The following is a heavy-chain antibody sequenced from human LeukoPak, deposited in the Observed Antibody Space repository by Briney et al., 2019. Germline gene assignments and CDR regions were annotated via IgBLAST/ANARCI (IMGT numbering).Heavy chain of an antibody. CDR1: GYTFTSYD. Sequence: ASVKVSCKASGYTFTSYDINWVRQATGQWLEWMGWMNPNSGNTGYAQKFQGRVTMTRNTSISTAYMELSSLRSEDTAVYYCARGHQTYYDILTGYADFDYWGQGTLVTVSS. V-gene: IGHV1-8*01. D-gene: IGHD3-9*01. CDR2: MNPNSGNT. J-gene: IGHJ4*02. CDR3: ARGHQTYYDILTGYADFDY.